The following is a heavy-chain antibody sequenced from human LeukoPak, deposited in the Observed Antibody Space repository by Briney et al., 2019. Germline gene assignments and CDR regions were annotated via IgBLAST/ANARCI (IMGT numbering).Heavy chain of an antibody. J-gene: IGHJ4*02. Sequence: GGSLRLSCAASGFTFSSYWMTWIRQAPGKGLEWVSYISSSSSTIYYADSLKGRFTISRDDAENSLYLQMNSLRAEDTAVYYCARDSSVTAAPIDYWGQGTLVTVSS. CDR3: ARDSSVTAAPIDY. D-gene: IGHD2-2*01. CDR2: ISSSSSTI. V-gene: IGHV3-48*01. CDR1: GFTFSSYW.